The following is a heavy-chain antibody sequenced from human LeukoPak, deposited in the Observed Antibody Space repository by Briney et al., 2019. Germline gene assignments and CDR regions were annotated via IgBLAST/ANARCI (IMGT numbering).Heavy chain of an antibody. CDR1: GDSISSGNYH. CDR3: ARVGSFVGQPNV. CDR2: IHHSGNA. D-gene: IGHD3-10*01. J-gene: IGHJ4*02. V-gene: IGHV4-39*07. Sequence: SETLSLTCTVSGDSISSGNYHWAWIRQPPGKGLECIGSIHHSGNAYYNSSLESRVTISVDMSKNQFSLQLRSVTAADTAVYYCARVGSFVGQPNVWGQGTLVTVSS.